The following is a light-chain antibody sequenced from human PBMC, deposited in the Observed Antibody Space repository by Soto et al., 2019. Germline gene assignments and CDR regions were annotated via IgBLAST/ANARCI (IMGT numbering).Light chain of an antibody. CDR2: DAS. CDR1: QTISSW. J-gene: IGKJ1*01. V-gene: IGKV1-5*01. CDR3: QQLNSYPPT. Sequence: DIQMTQSPSTLSGSVGDRVTITCRASQTISSWLAWYQQKPGKAPKLLIYDASTLESGVPSRFSGSGSGTEFTLTISSLQPEDFATYYCQQLNSYPPTFGQGTKVDNK.